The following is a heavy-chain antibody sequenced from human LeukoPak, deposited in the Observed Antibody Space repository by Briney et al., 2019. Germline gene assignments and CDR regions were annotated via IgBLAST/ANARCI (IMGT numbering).Heavy chain of an antibody. V-gene: IGHV3-7*01. CDR3: ARSPRYNWNDVSAFDI. CDR1: GFTFSSYW. D-gene: IGHD1-1*01. J-gene: IGHJ3*02. Sequence: GGSLRLSCAASGFTFSSYWMSWVRQAPGKGLEWVANIKQDGSEKYYVDSVKGRFTISRDNAKNSLYLQMNSLRAEDAAVYYSARSPRYNWNDVSAFDIWGQGTMVTVSS. CDR2: IKQDGSEK.